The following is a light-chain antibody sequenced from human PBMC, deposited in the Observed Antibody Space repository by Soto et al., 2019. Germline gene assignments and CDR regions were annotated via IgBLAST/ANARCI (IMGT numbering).Light chain of an antibody. V-gene: IGKV3-20*01. CDR3: QQYGSSLYT. Sequence: IVLTQSPGTLSLSPGERATLSCRANQSVTSSYLAWYQQKPGQAPRLLIYGASSRATGVPGRFSGSGSGTDFTLTISRLEPEDFAVYYCQQYGSSLYTFGQGTKLEIK. J-gene: IGKJ2*01. CDR2: GAS. CDR1: QSVTSSY.